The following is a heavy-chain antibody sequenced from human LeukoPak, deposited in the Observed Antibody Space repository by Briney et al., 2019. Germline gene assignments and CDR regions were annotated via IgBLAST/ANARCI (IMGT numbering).Heavy chain of an antibody. J-gene: IGHJ4*02. Sequence: SETLSLTCTVSGGSITSRSYYWGWIRQPPGKGLEWIANIYYSGSTYYNPSLKSRVTISVDTSKNQFSLKVNSVTAADTAVYYCASHPYSSGWYVDYWGQGTLATVSS. CDR3: ASHPYSSGWYVDY. CDR1: GGSITSRSYY. CDR2: IYYSGST. D-gene: IGHD6-19*01. V-gene: IGHV4-39*01.